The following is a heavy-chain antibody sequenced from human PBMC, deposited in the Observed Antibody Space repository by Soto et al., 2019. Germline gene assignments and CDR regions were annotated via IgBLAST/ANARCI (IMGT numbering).Heavy chain of an antibody. CDR3: AGLGYCSSTSCYADSDY. Sequence: SVKVSCKASVGTFSSYAISWVRQAPGQGLEWMGGIIPIFGTANYAQKFQGRVTITADESTSTAYMELSSLRSEDTAVYYCAGLGYCSSTSCYADSDYWGQGTLVTVSS. J-gene: IGHJ4*02. D-gene: IGHD2-2*01. CDR2: IIPIFGTA. V-gene: IGHV1-69*13. CDR1: VGTFSSYA.